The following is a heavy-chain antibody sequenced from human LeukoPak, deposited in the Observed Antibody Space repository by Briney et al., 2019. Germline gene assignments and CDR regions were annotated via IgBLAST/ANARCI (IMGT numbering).Heavy chain of an antibody. Sequence: GRSLTLSCAASGFTLSHYAIHWVRQAQGKGLEWVAVISFDGTNKFYADSVKGRFTISRDNSKNALYLQMNSLRAEDTAVYYCAKGGYYERPWYFDYWGQGTLVTVSS. CDR3: AKGGYYERPWYFDY. D-gene: IGHD3-22*01. CDR1: GFTLSHYA. CDR2: ISFDGTNK. J-gene: IGHJ4*02. V-gene: IGHV3-30*18.